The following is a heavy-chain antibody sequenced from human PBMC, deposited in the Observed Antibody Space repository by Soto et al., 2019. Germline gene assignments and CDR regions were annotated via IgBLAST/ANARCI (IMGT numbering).Heavy chain of an antibody. J-gene: IGHJ5*02. D-gene: IGHD2-2*01. CDR1: GFTFSSYS. V-gene: IGHV3-21*01. Sequence: GGSLRLSCAASGFTFSSYSMNWVRQAPGKGLEWVSSISSSSSYIYYADSVKGRFTISRDNAKNSLHLQMNSLRAEDTAVYYCARDGVVVVPADNWFDPWGQGTLVTVSS. CDR2: ISSSSSYI. CDR3: ARDGVVVVPADNWFDP.